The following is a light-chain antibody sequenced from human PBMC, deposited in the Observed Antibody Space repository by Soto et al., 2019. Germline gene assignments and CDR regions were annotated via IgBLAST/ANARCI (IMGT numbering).Light chain of an antibody. CDR3: CSYAGSPYV. V-gene: IGLV2-11*01. CDR1: SSDVGGYNY. J-gene: IGLJ1*01. Sequence: QSALTQPRSVSGSPGQSVTISCTGTSSDVGGYNYVSWYQQHPGKAPKLMIYDVSERPSGVPDRFSGSKSGNTASLTISGLQAKDEADYYCCSYAGSPYVFGTGTKLTVL. CDR2: DVS.